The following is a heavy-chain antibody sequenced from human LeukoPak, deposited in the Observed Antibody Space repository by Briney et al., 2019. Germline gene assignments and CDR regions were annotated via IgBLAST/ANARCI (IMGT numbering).Heavy chain of an antibody. J-gene: IGHJ6*03. V-gene: IGHV4-34*01. CDR2: INHSGST. Sequence: SETLSLTCAVYGGSFSGYYWSWIRQPPGKGLEWIGEINHSGSTNYNPSLNSRVTISVDTSKNQFSLKLSSVTAADTAVYYCARGRGKYYYMDVWGKGTTVTVSS. CDR1: GGSFSGYY. D-gene: IGHD5-12*01. CDR3: ARGRGKYYYMDV.